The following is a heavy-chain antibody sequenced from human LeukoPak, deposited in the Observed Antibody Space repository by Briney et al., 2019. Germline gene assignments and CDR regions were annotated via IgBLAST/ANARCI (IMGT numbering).Heavy chain of an antibody. CDR1: GGSFSGYY. D-gene: IGHD6-19*01. V-gene: IGHV4-34*01. Sequence: PSETLSLTCAVYGGSFSGYYWSWIRRPPGKGLEWIGEINHSGSTNYNPSLKSRVTISVDTSKNQFSLKLSSVTAADTAVYYRAREESSGWYWYFDLWGRGTLVTVSS. CDR3: AREESSGWYWYFDL. CDR2: INHSGST. J-gene: IGHJ2*01.